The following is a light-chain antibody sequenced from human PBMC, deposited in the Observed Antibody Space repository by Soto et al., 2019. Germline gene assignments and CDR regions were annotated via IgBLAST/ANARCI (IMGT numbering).Light chain of an antibody. Sequence: QSVLTQPPSASGTPGQRVTISCSGSSSNIGSNYVYWYHQLPGTAPKLVIYRNNQRPSGVPDRISGSKSGTSASLAISGLRSEDEADYYCNSYVAGSNVFGTGTKLTVL. J-gene: IGLJ1*01. CDR2: RNN. CDR3: NSYVAGSNV. V-gene: IGLV1-47*01. CDR1: SSNIGSNY.